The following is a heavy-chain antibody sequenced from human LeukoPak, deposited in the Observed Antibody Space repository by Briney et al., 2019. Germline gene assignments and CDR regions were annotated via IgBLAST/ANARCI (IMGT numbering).Heavy chain of an antibody. CDR2: IYYSGST. J-gene: IGHJ3*02. Sequence: SETLSLTCTVSGGSISSSSYYWGWIRQPPGKGLEWIGTIYYSGSTYYNPSLKSRVTISVDTSKNQFSLKLSSVTAADTAVYYCARHDASGIDAFDIWGQGTMVTVSS. D-gene: IGHD3-10*01. CDR1: GGSISSSSYY. V-gene: IGHV4-39*01. CDR3: ARHDASGIDAFDI.